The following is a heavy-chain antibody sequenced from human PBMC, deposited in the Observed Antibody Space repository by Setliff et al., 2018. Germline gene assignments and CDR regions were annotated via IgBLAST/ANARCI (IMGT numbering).Heavy chain of an antibody. D-gene: IGHD1-26*01. V-gene: IGHV1-69*13. CDR1: GYTFGAHY. CDR2: INPIFGTA. J-gene: IGHJ4*02. Sequence: SVKVSCKASGYTFGAHYIHWVRQAPGQGFEWMGWINPIFGTANYAQKFQGRVTITADESTSTAYMELSSLRSEDTAVYYCARGGPFSVGATPGGFDYWGQGTLVTVSS. CDR3: ARGGPFSVGATPGGFDY.